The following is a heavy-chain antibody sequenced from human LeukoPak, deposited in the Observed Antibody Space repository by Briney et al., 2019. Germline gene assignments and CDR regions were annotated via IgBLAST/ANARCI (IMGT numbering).Heavy chain of an antibody. Sequence: GGSLRLSCAASGFTFSNAWMSWVRQAPGKGLEWVGRIKSKTDGGTTDYAAPVKGRFTISRDDSKNTLYLQMNSLRAEDTAVYHCAKVRLGYCSGGSCSRGGTPMDVWGKGTTVTISS. J-gene: IGHJ6*03. V-gene: IGHV3-15*01. CDR1: GFTFSNAW. CDR3: AKVRLGYCSGGSCSRGGTPMDV. CDR2: IKSKTDGGTT. D-gene: IGHD2-15*01.